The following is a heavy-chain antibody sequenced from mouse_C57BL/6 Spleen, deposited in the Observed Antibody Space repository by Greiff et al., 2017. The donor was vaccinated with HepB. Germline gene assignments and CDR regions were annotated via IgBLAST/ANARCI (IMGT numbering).Heavy chain of an antibody. CDR1: GFNIKDYY. J-gene: IGHJ3*01. Sequence: EVQLQQSGAELVRPGASVKLSCTASGFNIKDYYMHWVKQRPEQGLEWIGRIDPEDGGTEYAAECRGKATMTADTSSNPAYLQRSTLTSGDTAVYYCTAKSWGQGTRVTVAA. CDR3: TAKS. V-gene: IGHV14-1*01. CDR2: IDPEDGGT.